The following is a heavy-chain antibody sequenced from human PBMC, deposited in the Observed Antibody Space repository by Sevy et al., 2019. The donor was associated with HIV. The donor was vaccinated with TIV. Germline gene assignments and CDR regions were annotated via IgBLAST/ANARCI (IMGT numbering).Heavy chain of an antibody. J-gene: IGHJ3*01. CDR3: AREAGYSAKNDAFAF. D-gene: IGHD1-26*01. V-gene: IGHV3-30-3*01. CDR2: ISYDGAVR. CDR1: GLTFRSHA. Sequence: GGSLRLSCAASGLTFRSHATHWVRQAPGKGLEWVTVISYDGAVRYYGESVKGRFTVSRDNSKNTLYLQMNSLRPDDTAVYYCAREAGYSAKNDAFAFWGQGTMVTVSS.